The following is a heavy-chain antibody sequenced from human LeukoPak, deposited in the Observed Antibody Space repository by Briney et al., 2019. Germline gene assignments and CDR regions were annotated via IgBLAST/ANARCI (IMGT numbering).Heavy chain of an antibody. V-gene: IGHV5-51*01. J-gene: IGHJ5*02. CDR2: IYPRDSDT. Sequence: GESLKISCKGSGYSFATHWIAWVRQTPGKGLEWMGIIYPRDSDTKHNPSFQGQVSISADKSISTAYLQWSSLQASDTAIYYCARSHSSTLTWFDPWGQGTLVTVSS. CDR1: GYSFATHW. CDR3: ARSHSSTLTWFDP.